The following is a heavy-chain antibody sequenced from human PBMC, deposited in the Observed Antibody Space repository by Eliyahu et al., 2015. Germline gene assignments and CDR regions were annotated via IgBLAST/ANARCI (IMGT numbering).Heavy chain of an antibody. CDR2: INSDGSST. CDR3: ASSMDFWSGYYT. Sequence: EVQLVESGGGLVXPGGSXRXSCXASGXXXSSYWMHWVRQAPGKGLXWVSRINSDGSSTSYADSVKGRFTISRDNAKNTLYLQMNSLRAEDTAVYYCASSMDFWSGYYTWGQGTLVTVSS. D-gene: IGHD3-3*01. V-gene: IGHV3-74*01. CDR1: GXXXSSYW. J-gene: IGHJ5*02.